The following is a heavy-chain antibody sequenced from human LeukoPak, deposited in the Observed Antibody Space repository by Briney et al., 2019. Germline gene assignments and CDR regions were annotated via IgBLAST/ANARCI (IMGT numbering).Heavy chain of an antibody. CDR1: GGSISSYY. CDR3: ARGTSTGTGEPAY. CDR2: IYYSGST. J-gene: IGHJ4*02. Sequence: PSETLSLTCTVSGGSISSYYWSWIRQPPGKGLEWIGYIYYSGSTNYNPSLKGRVTISVDTSKNQFSLKLSSVTAADTAVYYCARGTSTGTGEPAYWGQGTLVTVSS. V-gene: IGHV4-59*01. D-gene: IGHD3-10*01.